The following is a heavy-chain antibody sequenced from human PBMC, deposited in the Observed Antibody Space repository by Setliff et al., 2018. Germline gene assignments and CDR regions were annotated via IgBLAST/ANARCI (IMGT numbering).Heavy chain of an antibody. Sequence: GASVKVSCKTSTNALTDSVVSWVRQAPGQGLEWMGWVSAYSGNTKYALTLQGRVTMTTDTSTDTAFLDLRSLRSDDTAIYYCSRLVRYCTTTTCQTLSGGEHWGPGTLVTVS. D-gene: IGHD2-8*01. CDR2: VSAYSGNT. J-gene: IGHJ1*01. CDR3: SRLVRYCTTTTCQTLSGGEH. CDR1: TNALTDSV. V-gene: IGHV1-18*01.